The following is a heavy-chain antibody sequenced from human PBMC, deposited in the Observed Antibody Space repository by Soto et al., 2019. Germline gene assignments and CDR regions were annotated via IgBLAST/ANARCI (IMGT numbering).Heavy chain of an antibody. CDR3: ARVFHETALDV. CDR2: IYYSGST. Sequence: KPSETLSLTCTVSGGSISSYYWSWIRQPPGKGLEWIGYIYYSGSTNYNPSLKSRVTISVDTSKNQFSLKLSSVTAADTAVYYCARVFHETALDVWGQGTTVTVSS. J-gene: IGHJ6*02. V-gene: IGHV4-59*01. D-gene: IGHD2-21*01. CDR1: GGSISSYY.